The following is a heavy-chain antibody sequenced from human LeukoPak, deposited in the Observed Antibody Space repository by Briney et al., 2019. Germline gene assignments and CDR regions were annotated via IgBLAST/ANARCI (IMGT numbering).Heavy chain of an antibody. CDR2: IYTSGST. J-gene: IGHJ3*02. CDR3: ARESYYYDSSGYDDAFDI. V-gene: IGHV4-4*07. D-gene: IGHD3-22*01. Sequence: SETLSLTCTVSGGSISSYYWSWIRQPAGKGLEWIGRIYTSGSTNYNPSLKSRVTMSVDTSKNQFSLKLSSVTAADTAVYYCARESYYYDSSGYDDAFDIWGQGTMVTVSS. CDR1: GGSISSYY.